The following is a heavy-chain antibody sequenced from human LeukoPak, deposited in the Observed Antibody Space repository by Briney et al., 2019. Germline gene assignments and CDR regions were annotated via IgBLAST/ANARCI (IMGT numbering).Heavy chain of an antibody. CDR1: GDTFSYQY. D-gene: IGHD6-13*01. CDR2: NNPRGVST. Sequence: ASVKVSCKASGDTFSYQYIHWVRQAPGQGLEWMGINNPRGVSTNYAQKFRDRVTMTRDASTSTVYMELSSLKSDDTAVYYCARVTSSSWCSYFDYWGQGTLVIVSS. V-gene: IGHV1-46*01. CDR3: ARVTSSSWCSYFDY. J-gene: IGHJ4*02.